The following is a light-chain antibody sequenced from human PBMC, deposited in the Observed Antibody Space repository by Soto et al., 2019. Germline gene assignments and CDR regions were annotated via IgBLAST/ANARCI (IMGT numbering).Light chain of an antibody. Sequence: QSVLTQPASVSGSPGQSITISCTGTRSDIGAYNFVSWYQQHPGEVPKLMLYDVNVRPSGVPNRFSGPKSGITASLTISGLQAEDEDDYYCTSWTISTTMIFGGGTKLTVL. V-gene: IGLV2-14*03. CDR2: DVN. J-gene: IGLJ2*01. CDR1: RSDIGAYNF. CDR3: TSWTISTTMI.